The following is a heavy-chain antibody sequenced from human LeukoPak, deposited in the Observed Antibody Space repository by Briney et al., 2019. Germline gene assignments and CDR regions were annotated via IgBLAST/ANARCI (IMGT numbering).Heavy chain of an antibody. J-gene: IGHJ4*02. CDR2: ISYDGSNK. CDR1: GFTFSSYA. D-gene: IGHD3-22*01. Sequence: GGSLRLSCAASGFTFSSYAMHWVRQAPGKGLEWVAVISYDGSNKYYADSVKGRFTISRDNSKNTLCLQMNSLRAEDTAVYYCARDWPYYYDGSGYVYWGQGTLVTVSS. CDR3: ARDWPYYYDGSGYVY. V-gene: IGHV3-30*04.